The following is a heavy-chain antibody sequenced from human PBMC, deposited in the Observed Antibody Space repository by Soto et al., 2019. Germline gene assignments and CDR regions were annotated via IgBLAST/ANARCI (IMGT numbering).Heavy chain of an antibody. V-gene: IGHV1-69*02. CDR2: IIPILGIA. J-gene: IGHJ1*01. Sequence: QVQLVQSGAEVKKPGSSVKVSCKASGGTFSSYTISWVRQAPGQGLEWMGRIIPILGIANYAQKFQGRVTITADKSTITAYMELSSLRSEDTAVYYCARAKTYCSSPSCYAAAYWGQGTLVTVSS. D-gene: IGHD2-2*01. CDR3: ARAKTYCSSPSCYAAAY. CDR1: GGTFSSYT.